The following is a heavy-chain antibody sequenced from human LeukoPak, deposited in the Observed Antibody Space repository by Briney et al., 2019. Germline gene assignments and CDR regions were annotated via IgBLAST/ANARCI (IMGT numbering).Heavy chain of an antibody. V-gene: IGHV7-4-1*02. J-gene: IGHJ6*02. CDR2: INTNTGNP. CDR3: ARDRGYSSGWYAPHYYYYYGMDV. Sequence: ASVKVSCKASGYTFTIYAMNWVRQAPGQGLEWMGWINTNTGNPTYAQGFTGRFVFSLDTSVSTAYLQISSLKAEDTAVYYCARDRGYSSGWYAPHYYYYYGMDVWGQGTTVTVSS. CDR1: GYTFTIYA. D-gene: IGHD6-19*01.